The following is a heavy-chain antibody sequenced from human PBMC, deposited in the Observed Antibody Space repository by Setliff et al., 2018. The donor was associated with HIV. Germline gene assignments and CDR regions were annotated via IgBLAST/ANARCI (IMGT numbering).Heavy chain of an antibody. CDR3: ARDFKSGYVDY. J-gene: IGHJ4*02. V-gene: IGHV3-33*01. CDR1: GFIFSDYG. Sequence: QPGGPLRLSCAAAGFIFSDYGIHWVRQAPGKGLEWVAVIYNDGVNRYFGDFVEGRFTISRDNSRNTVNLQMNSLRGDDTAVYYCARDFKSGYVDYLGQGIPVTVSS. D-gene: IGHD2-15*01. CDR2: IYNDGVNR.